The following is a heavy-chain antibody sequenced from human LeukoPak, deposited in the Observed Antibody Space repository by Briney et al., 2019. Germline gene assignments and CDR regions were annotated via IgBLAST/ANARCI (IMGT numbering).Heavy chain of an antibody. CDR2: ISSSSSYI. J-gene: IGHJ4*02. V-gene: IGHV3-21*03. D-gene: IGHD6-19*01. Sequence: GGSLRLSCAASGFTFSSYSMNWVRQAPGRGLEWVSSISSSSSYIYYADSVKGRFTISRDNAKNSLYLQMNSPKTEDTAVYYCTTDGVAVAGTRYFDYWGQGTLVTVSS. CDR1: GFTFSSYS. CDR3: TTDGVAVAGTRYFDY.